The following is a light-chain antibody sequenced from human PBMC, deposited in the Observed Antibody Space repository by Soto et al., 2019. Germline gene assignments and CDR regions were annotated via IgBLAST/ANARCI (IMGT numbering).Light chain of an antibody. V-gene: IGKV3-20*01. CDR1: QSVPKNY. CDR3: HQYATSPQT. J-gene: IGKJ1*01. Sequence: EIVLTQSPGTLSLSPGERATLSCRASQSVPKNYLAWYQHKPGQAPRLLIYGPSSRATGIPDRFSGSGSGTDFTLSISRLEPEDFAVYYCHQYATSPQTFGQGTKVVIK. CDR2: GPS.